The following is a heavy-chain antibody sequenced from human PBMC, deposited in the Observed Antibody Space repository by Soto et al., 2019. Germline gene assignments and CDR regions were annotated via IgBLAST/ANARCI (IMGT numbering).Heavy chain of an antibody. CDR3: ARNSDIVLVPAALWYFDY. J-gene: IGHJ4*02. CDR2: ISYDGSNK. Sequence: QVQLVESGGGVVQPGRSLRLSCAASGFTFSSYAMHWVRQAPGKGLEWVAVISYDGSNKYYADSVKGRFTISRDNSKNTLYLQMNSLRAEDTAVYYCARNSDIVLVPAALWYFDYWGQGTLVTVSS. V-gene: IGHV3-30-3*01. CDR1: GFTFSSYA. D-gene: IGHD2-2*01.